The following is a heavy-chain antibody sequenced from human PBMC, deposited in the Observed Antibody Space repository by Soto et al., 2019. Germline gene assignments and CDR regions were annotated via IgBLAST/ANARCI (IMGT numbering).Heavy chain of an antibody. V-gene: IGHV3-23*01. D-gene: IGHD3-22*01. Sequence: GGSLRLSCAASGFTFSSYAMSWVRQAPGKGLEWVSAISGSGGSTYYADSVKGRFTISRDNSKNTLYLQMNSLRAEDTAVYYCAKANYYDSSGYWRRDYYYYGMDVWGQGTTVTFS. CDR2: ISGSGGST. CDR1: GFTFSSYA. J-gene: IGHJ6*02. CDR3: AKANYYDSSGYWRRDYYYYGMDV.